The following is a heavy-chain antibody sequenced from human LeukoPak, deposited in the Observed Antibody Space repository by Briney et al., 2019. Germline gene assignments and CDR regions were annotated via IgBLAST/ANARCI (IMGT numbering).Heavy chain of an antibody. CDR1: GGTFSSYA. D-gene: IGHD3-3*01. CDR3: ARDTVNTIFGVVIIRGMDV. CDR2: IIPIFGTA. Sequence: SVKVSCKASGGTFSSYAISRVRQAPGQGLEWMGGIIPIFGTANYAQKFQGRVTITADESTSTAYMELSSLRSEDTAVYYCARDTVNTIFGVVIIRGMDVWGQGTTVTVSS. V-gene: IGHV1-69*13. J-gene: IGHJ6*02.